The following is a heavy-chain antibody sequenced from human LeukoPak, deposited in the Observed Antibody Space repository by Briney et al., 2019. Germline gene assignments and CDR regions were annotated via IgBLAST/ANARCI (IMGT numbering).Heavy chain of an antibody. J-gene: IGHJ5*02. CDR1: GFTFSSYN. V-gene: IGHV3-21*01. Sequence: GGSLRLSCAPSGFTFSSYNMNWVRQAPGRGLEWVSYISTSSYYIYYADSAKGRFTISRDNAKNSLYLQMNSLRAEDTAVYYCARDTSGSSTGLIDAWGQGTLVIVSS. D-gene: IGHD1-26*01. CDR2: ISTSSYYI. CDR3: ARDTSGSSTGLIDA.